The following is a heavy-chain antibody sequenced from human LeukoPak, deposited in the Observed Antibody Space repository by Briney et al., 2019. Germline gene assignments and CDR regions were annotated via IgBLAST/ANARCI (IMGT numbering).Heavy chain of an antibody. D-gene: IGHD1-26*01. V-gene: IGHV3-74*03. CDR2: INIAGGGT. CDR1: RLTFLNYL. Sequence: GGLRLSCEASRLTFLNYLMHCVREAPGKGLMWVSSINIAGGGTTYADSMKGRFTVSRYNNKNTLYLQMNSLRAEDTAVYYCARDGGGSQQSNWFDPWGQGTLVTVSS. J-gene: IGHJ5*02. CDR3: ARDGGGSQQSNWFDP.